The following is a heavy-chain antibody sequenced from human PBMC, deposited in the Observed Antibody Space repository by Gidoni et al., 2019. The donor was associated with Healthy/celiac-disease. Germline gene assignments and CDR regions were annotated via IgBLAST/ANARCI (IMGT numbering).Heavy chain of an antibody. V-gene: IGHV4-30-2*01. Sequence: QLQLQESGSGLVKPSQTLSLTCAVSGGSISSGGYSWSWIRQPPGKGLEWSGYIYHSGSTYYNPSLKSRVTISVDRSKNQFSLKLSSVTAADTAVYYCARAWLYSSSFPWFDPWGQGTLVTVSS. D-gene: IGHD6-6*01. CDR3: ARAWLYSSSFPWFDP. CDR1: GGSISSGGYS. CDR2: IYHSGST. J-gene: IGHJ5*02.